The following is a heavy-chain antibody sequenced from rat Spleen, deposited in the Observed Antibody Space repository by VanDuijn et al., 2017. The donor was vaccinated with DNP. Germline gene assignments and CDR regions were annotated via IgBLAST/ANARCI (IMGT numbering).Heavy chain of an antibody. CDR3: VRDSDAHEEFDY. V-gene: IGHV5-7*01. CDR2: ISYDGSST. D-gene: IGHD1-11*01. Sequence: EVQLVESGGGLVQPGRSLKLSCAASGFTFSDYNMAWVRQAPKKGLEWVATISYDGSSTYYRDSVKGQFTITRDNAKSTLYLQMDSLRSEDTASYYCVRDSDAHEEFDYWGQGVMVTVSS. J-gene: IGHJ2*01. CDR1: GFTFSDYN.